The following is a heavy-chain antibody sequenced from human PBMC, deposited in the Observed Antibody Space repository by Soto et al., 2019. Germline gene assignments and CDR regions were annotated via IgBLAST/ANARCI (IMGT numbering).Heavy chain of an antibody. D-gene: IGHD6-19*01. Sequence: VQLVESGGGVVQPGRSLRLSCAASGFTFSDYAMHWVRQAPGKGLEWVAVVSNDGRNTHYADSVKGRFTISRDSSKNTGSLEMTSVRAEDTAVYYCAKGGRQWLVTSDFNYWGQGAVVTVSS. V-gene: IGHV3-30*18. CDR2: VSNDGRNT. J-gene: IGHJ4*02. CDR3: AKGGRQWLVTSDFNY. CDR1: GFTFSDYA.